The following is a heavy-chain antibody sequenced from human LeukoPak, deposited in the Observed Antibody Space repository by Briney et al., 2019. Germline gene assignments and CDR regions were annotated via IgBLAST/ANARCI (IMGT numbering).Heavy chain of an antibody. CDR1: GYTFTGYY. V-gene: IGHV1-2*02. Sequence: ASVKVSRKASGYTFTGYYMHWVRQAPGQGLEWMGWINPNSGGTNYAQKFQGRVTMTRDTPISTAYMELRRLRSDETAVYYCARDGGRGVYYMDVWGKGTTVTVSS. CDR3: ARDGGRGVYYMDV. CDR2: INPNSGGT. J-gene: IGHJ6*03. D-gene: IGHD1-26*01.